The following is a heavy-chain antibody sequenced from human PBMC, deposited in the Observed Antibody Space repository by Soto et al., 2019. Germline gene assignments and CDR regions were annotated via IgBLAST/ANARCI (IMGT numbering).Heavy chain of an antibody. Sequence: SETLSLTCAVSGGSLSSGGYSWSWIRQAPGKGLGWVGYIYHSGGTYYNPSLKSRVTISVDRSKNQFSLKLSSVTAADTAVYYCARGVHYYDSSGYYQWGQGTLVTVSS. CDR1: GGSLSSGGYS. CDR2: IYHSGGT. D-gene: IGHD3-22*01. CDR3: ARGVHYYDSSGYYQ. V-gene: IGHV4-30-2*01. J-gene: IGHJ4*02.